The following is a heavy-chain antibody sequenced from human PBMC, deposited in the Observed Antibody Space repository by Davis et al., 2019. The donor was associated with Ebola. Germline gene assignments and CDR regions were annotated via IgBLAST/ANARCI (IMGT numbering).Heavy chain of an antibody. CDR2: IYYSGST. J-gene: IGHJ6*02. CDR3: ARAGTFGVVNKYGMDV. V-gene: IGHV4-30-4*02. CDR1: GGSISSGDYY. Sequence: PSETLSLTCTVSGGSISSGDYYWSWIRQPPGKGLEWIGYIYYSGSTYYNPSLKSRVTISVDTSKNQFSLKLSSVTAADTAVYYCARAGTFGVVNKYGMDVWGQGTTVTVSS. D-gene: IGHD3-3*01.